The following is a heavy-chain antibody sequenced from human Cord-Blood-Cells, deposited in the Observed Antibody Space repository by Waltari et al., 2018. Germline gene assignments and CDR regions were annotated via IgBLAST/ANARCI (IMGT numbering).Heavy chain of an antibody. CDR3: ARSMGGDYTVWYFDL. V-gene: IGHV1-2*02. Sequence: QVQLVQSGSEVTKPGASVKVSCTASGYTFTGSYMHWVRQAPGQGLEWMGWINPNSGGTNYAQKFQGRVTMTRDTSISTAYMELSRLRSDDTAVYYCARSMGGDYTVWYFDLWGRGTLVTVSS. CDR1: GYTFTGSY. D-gene: IGHD2-21*01. CDR2: INPNSGGT. J-gene: IGHJ2*01.